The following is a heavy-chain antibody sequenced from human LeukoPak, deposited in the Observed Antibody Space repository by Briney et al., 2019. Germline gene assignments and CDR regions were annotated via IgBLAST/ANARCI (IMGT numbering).Heavy chain of an antibody. J-gene: IGHJ4*02. D-gene: IGHD3-22*01. CDR3: ARAHIDSSGYYYVDY. CDR2: IYYSGST. V-gene: IGHV4-31*03. Sequence: SQTLSLTCTVSGGSISSGGYHWSWIRQHPGKGLEWIGYIYYSGSTYYNPSLKSRVTISVDTSKNQFSLKLSSVTAADTAVYYCARAHIDSSGYYYVDYWGQGTLVTVSS. CDR1: GGSISSGGYH.